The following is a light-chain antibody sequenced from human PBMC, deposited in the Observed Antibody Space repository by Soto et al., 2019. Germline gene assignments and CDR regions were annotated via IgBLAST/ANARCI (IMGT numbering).Light chain of an antibody. V-gene: IGLV2-23*02. CDR3: CSYATSSTRVV. CDR2: DVT. J-gene: IGLJ2*01. CDR1: SSDVGSYNL. Sequence: QSVLTQPASVSGSPGQSITISCTGTSSDVGSYNLVSWYQQRPGTAPKFIIYDVTKRPSGVSNRFSGSKSGNTASLTISGLQAEDEADYYCCSYATSSTRVVFGGGTKLTVL.